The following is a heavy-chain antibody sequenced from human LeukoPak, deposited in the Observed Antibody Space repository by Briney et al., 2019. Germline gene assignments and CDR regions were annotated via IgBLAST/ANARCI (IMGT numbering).Heavy chain of an antibody. CDR3: AGTTGGY. CDR1: GFTFSNYG. V-gene: IGHV3-33*03. CDR2: IWYNGSNK. D-gene: IGHD4-17*01. J-gene: IGHJ4*02. Sequence: GRSLRLSCAASGFTFSNYGMHWVRQAPGKGLEWVAVIWYNGSNKYYADSVKGRFTISRDNARNTLYLQMNSLRAEDTAVYYCAGTTGGYWGQGTLVTVSS.